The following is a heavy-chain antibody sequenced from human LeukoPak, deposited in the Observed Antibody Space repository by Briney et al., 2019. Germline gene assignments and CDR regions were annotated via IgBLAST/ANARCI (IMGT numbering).Heavy chain of an antibody. J-gene: IGHJ4*02. CDR3: ARLPGIVVVAFDY. D-gene: IGHD3-22*01. CDR1: GSSFTSYW. V-gene: IGHV5-51*01. CDR2: IYPGDSDT. Sequence: GESLKIYFKGSGSSFTSYWIGWVRQMPGKGMEWMGIIYPGDSDTRYSASFQGQVTISADKSISTVYLQWSSLKASDTAMYYCARLPGIVVVAFDYWGQGTLVTVSS.